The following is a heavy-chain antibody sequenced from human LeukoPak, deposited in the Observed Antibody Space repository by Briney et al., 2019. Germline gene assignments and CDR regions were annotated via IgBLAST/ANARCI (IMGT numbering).Heavy chain of an antibody. J-gene: IGHJ3*02. CDR2: MYYSGST. Sequence: SETLSLTCTVSGGSISSSSYYWGWIRQPPGKGLEWIGSMYYSGSTYYNPSLKSRVTISVDTSKNQFSLKLSSVTAADTAVYYCARDVRGVYVDAFDIWGQGTMVTVSS. D-gene: IGHD3-16*01. CDR1: GGSISSSSYY. V-gene: IGHV4-39*02. CDR3: ARDVRGVYVDAFDI.